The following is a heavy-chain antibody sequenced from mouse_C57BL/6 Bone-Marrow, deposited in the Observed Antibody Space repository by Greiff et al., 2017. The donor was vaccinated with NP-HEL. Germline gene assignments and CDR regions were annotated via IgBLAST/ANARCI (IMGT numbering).Heavy chain of an antibody. Sequence: DVKLQESGGGLVKPGGPLKLSCAASGFTFSDYGMHWVRQAPEKGLEWVAYISSGSSTIYYADTVKGRFTISRDNAKNTLFLQMTSLRSEDTAMYYCAIGAFITTVVAYWGQGTTLTVSS. D-gene: IGHD1-1*01. CDR2: ISSGSSTI. J-gene: IGHJ2*01. V-gene: IGHV5-17*01. CDR3: AIGAFITTVVAY. CDR1: GFTFSDYG.